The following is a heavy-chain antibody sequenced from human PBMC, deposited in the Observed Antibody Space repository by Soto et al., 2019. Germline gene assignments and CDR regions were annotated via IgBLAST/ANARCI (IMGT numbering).Heavy chain of an antibody. D-gene: IGHD6-19*01. V-gene: IGHV4-31*03. CDR1: GGSISSGGYY. J-gene: IGHJ5*02. CDR3: ASSVEVAGDRSWFAP. CDR2: IYYSGST. Sequence: QVQLQESGPGLVKPSQTLSLTCTVSGGSISSGGYYWSWIRQHPGKGLEWIGYIYYSGSTYYNPSLRGRFTRSVDQLKNQLSLKRSCGAAADTAVYYWASSVEVAGDRSWFAPWGQGTLVTVSS.